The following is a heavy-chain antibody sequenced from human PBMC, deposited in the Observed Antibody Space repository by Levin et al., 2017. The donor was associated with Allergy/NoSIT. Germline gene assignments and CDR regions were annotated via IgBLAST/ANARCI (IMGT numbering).Heavy chain of an antibody. CDR3: AGATLWFGADDAFDI. CDR1: GGSVSDHS. J-gene: IGHJ3*02. CDR2: IDHTGSP. D-gene: IGHD3-10*01. Sequence: SQTLSLTCAVYGGSVSDHSWTWIRQAPEKGLEWIGEIDHTGSPNYNPSLKSRVTISVDTSKNHFSLNLRSVSAADTAVYYCAGATLWFGADDAFDIWGQGTLVNVSS. V-gene: IGHV4-34*01.